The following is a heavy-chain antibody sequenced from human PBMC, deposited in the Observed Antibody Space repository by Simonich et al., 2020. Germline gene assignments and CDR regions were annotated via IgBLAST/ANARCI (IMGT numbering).Heavy chain of an antibody. Sequence: GGGLVQPGGSLRLSCAASGFTFSRYAMSWVRQAPGKGLEWVSAISGSGGSTYYADAVKGRFTISRDNSNNTLYLQMNSLRAEDTAVYYCAKDLGERITMIVVVIDAFDIWGQGTMVTVSS. J-gene: IGHJ3*02. D-gene: IGHD3-22*01. CDR3: AKDLGERITMIVVVIDAFDI. V-gene: IGHV3-23*01. CDR2: ISGSGGST. CDR1: GFTFSRYA.